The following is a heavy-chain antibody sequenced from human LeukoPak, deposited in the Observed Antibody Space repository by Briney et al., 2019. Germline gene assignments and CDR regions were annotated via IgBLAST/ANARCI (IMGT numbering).Heavy chain of an antibody. CDR3: ARRTGYSSSWYLGWYFDL. J-gene: IGHJ2*01. D-gene: IGHD6-13*01. Sequence: SETLSLTCTVSGGSISSSSYYWGWIRQPPGKGLEWIGSIYYSGSTYYNPSLKSRVTISVDTSKNQFSLKLSSVTAADTAVYYCARRTGYSSSWYLGWYFDLWGRGTLVTVSS. CDR1: GGSISSSSYY. V-gene: IGHV4-39*07. CDR2: IYYSGST.